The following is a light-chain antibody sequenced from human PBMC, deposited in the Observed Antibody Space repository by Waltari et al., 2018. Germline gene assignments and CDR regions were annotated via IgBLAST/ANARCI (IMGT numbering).Light chain of an antibody. CDR1: ALPKQY. J-gene: IGLJ3*02. Sequence: YELTQLRSVAVSPGQTARITWSGDALPKQYAYWYEQKPGQAPALTIHQDNKRPSGIPERFSGSSSETTVTVTLSGAQAEDEAAYYCQSADSRGTYVVFGGETKVTVL. V-gene: IGLV3-25*03. CDR2: QDN. CDR3: QSADSRGTYVV.